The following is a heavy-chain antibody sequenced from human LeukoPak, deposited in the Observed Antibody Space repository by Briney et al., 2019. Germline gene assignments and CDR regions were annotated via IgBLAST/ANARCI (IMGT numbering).Heavy chain of an antibody. Sequence: GGSLRLSCSASGFTFSSYWMIWVRQAPGMGLEWVAVVTSDGSNAYYADSVKGRFTISRDNSKNTLYLQMNSLRADDTAVYYCARDTYSGSWSPLIYWGQGTLVTVSS. V-gene: IGHV3-30-3*01. J-gene: IGHJ4*02. CDR1: GFTFSSYW. CDR3: ARDTYSGSWSPLIY. CDR2: VTSDGSNA. D-gene: IGHD1-26*01.